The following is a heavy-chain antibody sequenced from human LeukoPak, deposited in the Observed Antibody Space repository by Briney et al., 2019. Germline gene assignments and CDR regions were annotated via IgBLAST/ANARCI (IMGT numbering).Heavy chain of an antibody. CDR2: IYPGDSDT. D-gene: IGHD3-22*01. V-gene: IGHV5-51*01. CDR1: GYSFTSYW. CDR3: ARREYYYDSSGYSVGYFDY. Sequence: GESLKISCKGSGYSFTSYWIGWVRQMPGKGLEWMEIIYPGDSDTRYSPSFQGQVTISADKSISTAYLQWSSLKASDTAMYYCARREYYYDSSGYSVGYFDYWGQGTLVTVSS. J-gene: IGHJ4*02.